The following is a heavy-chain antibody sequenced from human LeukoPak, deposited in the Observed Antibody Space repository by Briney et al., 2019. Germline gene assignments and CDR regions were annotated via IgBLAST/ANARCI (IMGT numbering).Heavy chain of an antibody. CDR2: ITSSGNSM. CDR1: GFTYSTYS. V-gene: IGHV3-48*04. D-gene: IGHD1-26*01. CDR3: ARDIGGSYTAIDY. J-gene: IGHJ4*02. Sequence: PGGPLRLSCAASGFTYSTYSMNWVREAPGKALEGFSFITSSGNSMSYAASVKGRFTISRDNAKNSLYLQMNSLRAEDTAVYYCARDIGGSYTAIDYWGQGTLVTFSS.